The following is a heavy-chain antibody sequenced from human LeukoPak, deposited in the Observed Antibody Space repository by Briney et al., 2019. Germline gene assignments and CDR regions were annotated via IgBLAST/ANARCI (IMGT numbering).Heavy chain of an antibody. V-gene: IGHV1-18*01. J-gene: IGHJ4*02. CDR2: ISAYNGDT. CDR1: GGTFSSYA. D-gene: IGHD3-22*01. CDR3: ARDLSDEDYYDSSGYGAHFDY. Sequence: GSSVKVSCKASGGTFSSYAISWVRQAPGQGLEWMGWISAYNGDTNYAQKLQGRVTMTTDTSTSTAYMELRSLRSDDTAVYYCARDLSDEDYYDSSGYGAHFDYWGQGTLVTVSS.